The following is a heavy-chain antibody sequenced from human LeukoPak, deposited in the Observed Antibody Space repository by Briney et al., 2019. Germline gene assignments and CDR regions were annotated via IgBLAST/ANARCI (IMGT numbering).Heavy chain of an antibody. V-gene: IGHV1-18*01. CDR3: ARANNWNYALGY. Sequence: ASVKVSCKASGDTFIRYGISWVRQAPGQGLEWMGWISTGNGNTNYGQKFQGRVTMTTDTSTGTAYMELRSLRSDDTAMCYCARANNWNYALGYWGQGTLVTVSS. J-gene: IGHJ4*02. D-gene: IGHD1-7*01. CDR1: GDTFIRYG. CDR2: ISTGNGNT.